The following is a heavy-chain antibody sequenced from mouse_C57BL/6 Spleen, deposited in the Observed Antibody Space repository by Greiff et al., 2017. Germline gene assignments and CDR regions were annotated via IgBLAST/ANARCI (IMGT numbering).Heavy chain of an antibody. CDR1: GYSITSGYY. CDR2: ISYDGST. J-gene: IGHJ1*03. D-gene: IGHD1-1*01. Sequence: VQLKQSGPGLVKPSQSLSLTCSVTGYSITSGYYWNWIRQFPGNKLEWMGYISYDGSTNYNPSLKNRISITRDTSKNQFFLKLNSVTTEDTATYYGAREDYGSSYWYFDVWGTGTTVTVSS. CDR3: AREDYGSSYWYFDV. V-gene: IGHV3-6*01.